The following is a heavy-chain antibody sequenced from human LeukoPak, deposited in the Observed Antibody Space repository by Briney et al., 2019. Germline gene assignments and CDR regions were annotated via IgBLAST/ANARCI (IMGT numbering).Heavy chain of an antibody. CDR2: INLVNGNT. J-gene: IGHJ6*03. V-gene: IGHV1-3*03. D-gene: IGHD2-21*01. CDR1: GYTFTNYA. CDR3: ARGRGTIGSNRDFYFYYYMDI. Sequence: GASVKVSCKASGYTFTNYAMHWVRLAPGQRLQWMGWINLVNGNTKYSQHFEGRVTITRDTSASTVYMELSSLRPDDMAVYYCARGRGTIGSNRDFYFYYYMDIWGNGTTVTVSS.